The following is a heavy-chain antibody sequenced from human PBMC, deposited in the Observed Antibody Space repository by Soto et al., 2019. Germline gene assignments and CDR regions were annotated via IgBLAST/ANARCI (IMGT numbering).Heavy chain of an antibody. CDR2: ISYDGSNK. CDR1: GFTFSNYG. V-gene: IGHV3-30*18. J-gene: IGHJ6*02. D-gene: IGHD2-15*01. CDR3: AKLDEGGLQYAYYAMDV. Sequence: GGSLRLSCVASGFTFSNYGMHLVRQALGKGLEGVAVISYDGSNKYYADSVKGRFTISRDNSKNTLYLQMASLRTEDTAVYYCAKLDEGGLQYAYYAMDVWGQGTKVPVSS.